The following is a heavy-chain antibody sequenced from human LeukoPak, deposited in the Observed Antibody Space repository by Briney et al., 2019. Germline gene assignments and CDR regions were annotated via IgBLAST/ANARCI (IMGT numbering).Heavy chain of an antibody. J-gene: IGHJ4*02. CDR2: IKQDGSEK. CDR3: ARDGWFGELDKDHFDY. CDR1: GFTFSTYW. V-gene: IGHV3-7*01. D-gene: IGHD3-10*01. Sequence: GGSLRLSCAASGFTFSTYWMTWVRQAPGKGLEWVANIKQDGSEKNYVDSVKGRFTISRDNAKNLLYLQMNSLRAEDTAVYYCARDGWFGELDKDHFDYWGQGTLVTVSS.